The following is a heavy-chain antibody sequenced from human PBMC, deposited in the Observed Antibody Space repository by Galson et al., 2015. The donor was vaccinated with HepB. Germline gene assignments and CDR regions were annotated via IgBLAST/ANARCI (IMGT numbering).Heavy chain of an antibody. CDR3: ASLRGDIVVVPADLSFDY. V-gene: IGHV3-23*01. CDR1: GFTFSNYA. Sequence: SLRLSCAASGFTFSNYAMNWVRQAPGKGLEWVSTISGSGGRTYYGDSLKGRFTISRDKSRNTLYLQMNNLRDGDTAVYYCASLRGDIVVVPADLSFDYLGQGTLVTVSS. J-gene: IGHJ4*02. D-gene: IGHD2-2*01. CDR2: ISGSGGRT.